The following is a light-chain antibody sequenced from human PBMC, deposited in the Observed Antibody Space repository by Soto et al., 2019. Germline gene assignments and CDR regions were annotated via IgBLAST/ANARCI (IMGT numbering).Light chain of an antibody. V-gene: IGKV3-15*01. J-gene: IGKJ1*01. CDR2: GAS. CDR1: LNVATN. CDR3: HQYNTCIRK. Sequence: TVMTQSPANLSMSPGDRAALSCRASLNVATNIAWYQQKPGQAPRLLIYGASIRATGVPARFTGSGSGTEFTLTINDLQSEDVAVYYCHQYNTCIRKFGRGTRV.